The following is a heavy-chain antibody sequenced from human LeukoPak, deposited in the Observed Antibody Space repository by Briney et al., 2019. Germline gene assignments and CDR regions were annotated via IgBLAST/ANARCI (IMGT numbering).Heavy chain of an antibody. D-gene: IGHD3-10*01. CDR2: IYYSGST. V-gene: IGHV4-59*01. J-gene: IGHJ3*02. Sequence: SETLPLTCTVSGGSISSYYWSWTRQPPGKGLEWIGYIYYSGSTNYNPSLKSRVTISVDTSKNQFSLKLSSVTAADTALYYCVKTTGVRGVPRGEAFDIWGQGTMVTVSS. CDR1: GGSISSYY. CDR3: VKTTGVRGVPRGEAFDI.